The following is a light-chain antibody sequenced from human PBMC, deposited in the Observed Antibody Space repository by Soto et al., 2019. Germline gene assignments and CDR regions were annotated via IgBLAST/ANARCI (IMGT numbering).Light chain of an antibody. Sequence: IPLTQSPSSLSASVGDRVIITCRASQVIATHVAWYQQKRGQAPNFLVYAASTLLSGVPSMFSSGGSGTYFTLTISSLPPEDFATYYCQQLSSNPLTFGGRTKVEI. CDR1: QVIATH. CDR3: QQLSSNPLT. V-gene: IGKV1-9*01. CDR2: AAS. J-gene: IGKJ4*01.